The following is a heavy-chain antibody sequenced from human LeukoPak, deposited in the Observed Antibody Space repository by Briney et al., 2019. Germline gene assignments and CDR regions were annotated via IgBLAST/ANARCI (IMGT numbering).Heavy chain of an antibody. V-gene: IGHV3-7*01. CDR3: ARQADRILIGLSPYLDF. D-gene: IGHD3-16*01. Sequence: GGSLRLSCAASGFTFSRFWMSWVRQAPGKGLEWVANIKEDGSEKHYVDSVKGRFTISRDNAKNSLYLRMNSLRADDTSVYYCARQADRILIGLSPYLDFWGQGALVTVSA. J-gene: IGHJ4*02. CDR1: GFTFSRFW. CDR2: IKEDGSEK.